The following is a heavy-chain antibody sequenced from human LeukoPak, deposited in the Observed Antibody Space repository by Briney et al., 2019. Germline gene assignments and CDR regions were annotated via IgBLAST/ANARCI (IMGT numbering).Heavy chain of an antibody. V-gene: IGHV3-23*01. CDR2: ISGSGGST. Sequence: GGSLRLSCAASGFTFSTYGMHWVRQAPGKGLEWVSAISGSGGSTYYADSVKGRFTISRDNSKNTLYLQMNSLRAEDTAVYYCAKDSSPIPTSAFDIWGQGTMVTVSS. CDR3: AKDSSPIPTSAFDI. J-gene: IGHJ3*02. CDR1: GFTFSTYG. D-gene: IGHD6-13*01.